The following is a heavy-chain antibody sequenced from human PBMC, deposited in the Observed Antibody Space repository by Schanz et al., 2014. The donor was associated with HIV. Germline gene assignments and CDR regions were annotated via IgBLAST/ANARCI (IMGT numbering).Heavy chain of an antibody. V-gene: IGHV3-33*01. CDR3: AREVVEYYYDSSGYFDY. J-gene: IGHJ4*02. CDR1: GFTFSSYG. D-gene: IGHD3-22*01. CDR2: IWYDGSNK. Sequence: VQLVESGGGLVQPGGSLRLSCAASGFTFSSYGMHWVRQAPGKGLEWVAVIWYDGSNKYYADSVKGRFTISRDNSKNTLYLQMNSLRAEDTAVYYCAREVVEYYYDSSGYFDYWGQGTLVTVSS.